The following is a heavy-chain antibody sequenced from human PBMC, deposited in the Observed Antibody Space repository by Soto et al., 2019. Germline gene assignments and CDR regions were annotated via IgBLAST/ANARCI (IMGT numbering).Heavy chain of an antibody. J-gene: IGHJ4*02. CDR1: GFSFSSYA. Sequence: EVQLLESGGGLVQPGGSLRLSCAASGFSFSSYAMVWVRQAPGKGLEWVSVTSARGGSSYFSDSLKGRFTISRDNSENVLSLVVNRLRAEDTAIYFCAKGSIEYSAPVDNWGQGTLVLVSS. D-gene: IGHD5-12*01. V-gene: IGHV3-23*01. CDR3: AKGSIEYSAPVDN. CDR2: TSARGGSS.